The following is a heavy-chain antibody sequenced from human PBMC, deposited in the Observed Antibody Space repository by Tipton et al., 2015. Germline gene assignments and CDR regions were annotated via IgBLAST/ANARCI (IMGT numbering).Heavy chain of an antibody. CDR2: IYYSGST. J-gene: IGHJ1*01. D-gene: IGHD2-15*01. Sequence: TLSLTCTVSGGSISSYYWSWIRQPPGKGLEWIGYIYYSGSTNYNPSLKSRVTISVDTSKNQFSLKLSSVTAADTAMYYCARDAGIVAAPSRYFHYWGQGTLVTVSS. CDR1: GGSISSYY. CDR3: ARDAGIVAAPSRYFHY. V-gene: IGHV4-59*01.